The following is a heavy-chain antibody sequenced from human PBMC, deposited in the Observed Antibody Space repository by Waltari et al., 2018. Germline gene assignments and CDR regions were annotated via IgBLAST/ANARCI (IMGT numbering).Heavy chain of an antibody. CDR2: IIPIFGKA. CDR1: GGTFSSYA. D-gene: IGHD3-22*01. V-gene: IGHV1-69*05. J-gene: IGHJ5*02. CDR3: AKSDSSGYMFDP. Sequence: QVQLVQSGAEVKKPGSSVKVSCKASGGTFSSYAISWVRQAPGQGLEWMGGIIPIFGKANYAQKFQGRVTITTDESTSTAYMELSSLRSEDTAVYYCAKSDSSGYMFDPWGQGTLVTVSS.